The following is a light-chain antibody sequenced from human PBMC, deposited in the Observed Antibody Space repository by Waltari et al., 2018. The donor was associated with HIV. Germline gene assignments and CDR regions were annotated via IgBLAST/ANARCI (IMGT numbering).Light chain of an antibody. CDR2: GAS. J-gene: IGKJ1*01. CDR3: QRHGFSSRT. V-gene: IGKV3-20*01. CDR1: RAVSSSD. Sequence: VWTRSQGTRSLSPGERATLSYRAGRAVSSSDLAWYQHKPGQPPRLLIYGASSRATGIPERFSGSGSGTDFTLTISSLEPEDFAVYYCQRHGFSSRTFGQGTKVEIK.